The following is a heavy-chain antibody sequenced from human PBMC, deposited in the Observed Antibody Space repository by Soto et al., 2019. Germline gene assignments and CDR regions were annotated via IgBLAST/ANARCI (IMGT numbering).Heavy chain of an antibody. Sequence: TLSLTCTVSGGSISSSSYYWGWIRQPPGKGLEWIGSIYYSGSTYYNPSPKSRVTISVDTSKNQFSLKLSSVTAADTAVYYCARSWPYYYDSSGYYALDYWGQGTLVTVSS. V-gene: IGHV4-39*01. D-gene: IGHD3-22*01. CDR1: GGSISSSSYY. CDR3: ARSWPYYYDSSGYYALDY. CDR2: IYYSGST. J-gene: IGHJ4*02.